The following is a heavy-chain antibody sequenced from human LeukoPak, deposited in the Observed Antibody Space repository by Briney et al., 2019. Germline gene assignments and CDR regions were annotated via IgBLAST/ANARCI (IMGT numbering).Heavy chain of an antibody. Sequence: PGGSLGLSCAASGFTFSSYWMHWVRQAPGKGLVWVSRINSDGSSTSYADSVKGRFTISRDNAKNTLYLQMNSLRAEDTAVYYCAREDEVGIYYYYYMDVWGKGTTATVSS. V-gene: IGHV3-74*01. D-gene: IGHD1-26*01. CDR2: INSDGSST. CDR3: AREDEVGIYYYYYMDV. CDR1: GFTFSSYW. J-gene: IGHJ6*03.